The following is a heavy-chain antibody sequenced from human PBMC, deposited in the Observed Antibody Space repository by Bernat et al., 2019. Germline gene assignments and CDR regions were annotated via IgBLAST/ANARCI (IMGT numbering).Heavy chain of an antibody. V-gene: IGHV3-23*01. CDR1: GFTFSSYG. Sequence: EVQLLESGGGLVQPGGSLRLPCAASGFTFSSYGMSWVRQAPGKGLEWVSAISGSGGETYYADSGKGRFTISRDNSKNTLYLQMNSLRAEDTAVYYCAKRNLYNDGWYDFWGQGTLVTVSS. CDR2: ISGSGGET. CDR3: AKRNLYNDGWYDF. J-gene: IGHJ4*02. D-gene: IGHD6-19*01.